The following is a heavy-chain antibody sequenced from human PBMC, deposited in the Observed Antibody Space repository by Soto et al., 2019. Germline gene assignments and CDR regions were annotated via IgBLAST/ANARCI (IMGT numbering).Heavy chain of an antibody. V-gene: IGHV3-21*01. Sequence: GSLSLSCAASGFTFMSYAMNLVRQTQEKGLEWVSSISSTSSYTHYSDSVKGRFTISRDNANNSLFLQMNSLRAEDTATYYCARDLALAGNYWGQGVLVTVSS. CDR2: ISSTSSYT. CDR3: ARDLALAGNY. J-gene: IGHJ4*02. CDR1: GFTFMSYA. D-gene: IGHD6-19*01.